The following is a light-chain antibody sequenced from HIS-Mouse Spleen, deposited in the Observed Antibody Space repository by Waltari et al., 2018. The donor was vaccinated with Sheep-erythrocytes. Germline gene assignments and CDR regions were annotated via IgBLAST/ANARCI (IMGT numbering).Light chain of an antibody. V-gene: IGKV1-33*01. Sequence: DIQMTQSPSSLSASVRDRVTITCQASQDISNYLNWYQQKPGKAPKLLIYGASNLETGVPSRFSGSGSGTDFTFTISSLQPEDIATYYCQQYDNLLTFGGGTKVEIK. CDR2: GAS. J-gene: IGKJ4*01. CDR1: QDISNY. CDR3: QQYDNLLT.